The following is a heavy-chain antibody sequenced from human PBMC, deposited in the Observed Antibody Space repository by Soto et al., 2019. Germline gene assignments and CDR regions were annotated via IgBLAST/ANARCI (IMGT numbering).Heavy chain of an antibody. V-gene: IGHV4-39*01. CDR1: GGSISSVGYY. D-gene: IGHD5-18*01. CDR3: ARHRGYTYGPSDY. Sequence: HLQLQESGPGLVKPSETLSLTCTVSGGSISSVGYYWGWIRQPPGKGLEWIANIYNSGSAYYNPSLKSRVTIAVDTSKNQFSLKLTSVTAADTAVYYCARHRGYTYGPSDYWGQGTLVTVSS. CDR2: IYNSGSA. J-gene: IGHJ4*02.